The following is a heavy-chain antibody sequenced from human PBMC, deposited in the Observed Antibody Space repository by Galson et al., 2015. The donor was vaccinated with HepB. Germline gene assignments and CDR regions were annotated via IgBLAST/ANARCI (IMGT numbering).Heavy chain of an antibody. J-gene: IGHJ4*02. Sequence: SVKVSCKASGYTFTSYGISWVRQAPGQGLEWMGWVSAYNGNTNYAQKLQGRVTMTTDTSTSTAYMELRSLRSDDTAVYYCARDHIAAAGTEFDYWGQGTLVTVSS. D-gene: IGHD6-13*01. CDR3: ARDHIAAAGTEFDY. CDR1: GYTFTSYG. CDR2: VSAYNGNT. V-gene: IGHV1-18*04.